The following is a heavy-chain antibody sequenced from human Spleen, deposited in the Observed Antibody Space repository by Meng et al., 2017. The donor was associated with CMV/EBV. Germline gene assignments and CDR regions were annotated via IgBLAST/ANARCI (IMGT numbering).Heavy chain of an antibody. CDR3: VKDIYHYDFWSGFDF. Sequence: GGSLRLSCGASGMTFSDYSMDWLRQAPGKGLEWVSSISKSSDYIYYADSVKGRFTISRDNSKNSLHLQMTSLRPDDTAMYYCVKDIYHYDFWSGFDFWGQGTLVTVSS. J-gene: IGHJ4*02. CDR1: GMTFSDYS. V-gene: IGHV3-21*04. D-gene: IGHD3-3*01. CDR2: ISKSSDYI.